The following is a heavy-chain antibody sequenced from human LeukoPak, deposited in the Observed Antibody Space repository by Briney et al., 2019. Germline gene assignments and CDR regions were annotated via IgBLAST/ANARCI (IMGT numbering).Heavy chain of an antibody. J-gene: IGHJ3*02. CDR3: ARDGSGSYYRAWAFDI. CDR2: IYSGGST. Sequence: GGSLRLSCAASGFTFSDYYMSWIRQAPGKGLEWVSVIYSGGSTYYADSVKGRFTISRDNSKNTLYLQMNSLRAEDTAVYYCARDGSGSYYRAWAFDIWGQGTMVTVSS. D-gene: IGHD3-10*01. V-gene: IGHV3-53*01. CDR1: GFTFSDYY.